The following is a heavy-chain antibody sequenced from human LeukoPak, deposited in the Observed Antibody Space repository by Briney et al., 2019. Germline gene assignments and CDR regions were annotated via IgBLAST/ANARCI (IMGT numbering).Heavy chain of an antibody. CDR3: ARDNLILTGYVTSAMDV. CDR2: INPNSGGT. V-gene: IGHV1-2*02. D-gene: IGHD3-9*01. J-gene: IGHJ6*02. Sequence: AAVNVSFKASVYTFTDYYMHWVRQAPGHGLEWMGWINPNSGGTNYAQKFQGRVTMTRDTSISTAYMELSRLRSDDTAVYYCARDNLILTGYVTSAMDVWGQGTTVTVSS. CDR1: VYTFTDYY.